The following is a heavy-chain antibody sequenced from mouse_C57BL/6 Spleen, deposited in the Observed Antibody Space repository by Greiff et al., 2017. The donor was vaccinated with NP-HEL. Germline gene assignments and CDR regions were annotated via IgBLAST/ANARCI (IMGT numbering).Heavy chain of an antibody. V-gene: IGHV1-69*01. J-gene: IGHJ4*01. CDR2: LDPSDSYT. CDR1: GYTFTSYW. CDR3: ARRGYGSSYGAMDY. D-gene: IGHD1-1*01. Sequence: VQLQQPGAELVMPGASVKLSCKASGYTFTSYWMHWVKQRPGQGLEWIGELDPSDSYTNYNQQFTGKSTLTVDTSSSTAYMQLSTLTSEDSAVYYGARRGYGSSYGAMDYWGQGTSVTVSS.